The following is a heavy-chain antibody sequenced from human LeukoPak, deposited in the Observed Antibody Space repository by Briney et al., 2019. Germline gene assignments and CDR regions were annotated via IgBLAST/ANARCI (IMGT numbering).Heavy chain of an antibody. D-gene: IGHD3-22*01. CDR1: GFNFSSYA. CDR3: ARDHGYYDSSGYPAY. V-gene: IGHV3-30*04. Sequence: GGSLRLSCAAPGFNFSSYAMHWVRQAPGKGLEWVAVISYDGSNKYYADSVKGRFTISRDNSKNTLYLQMNSLRAEDTAVYYCARDHGYYDSSGYPAYWGQGTLVTVSS. J-gene: IGHJ4*02. CDR2: ISYDGSNK.